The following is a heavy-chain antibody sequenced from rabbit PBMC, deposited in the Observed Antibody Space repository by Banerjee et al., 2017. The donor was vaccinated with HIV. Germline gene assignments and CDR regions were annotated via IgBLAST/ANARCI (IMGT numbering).Heavy chain of an antibody. CDR1: GFSFSSSHY. Sequence: QSLEESGGDLVKPGASLTLTCTASGFSFSSSHYMCWVRQAPGKGLEWIGCIYTGSSGSTKYASWAKGRFTISKISSTTVTLQMTSLTAADTATYFCARKSSYSSPLDLWGPGTLVTVS. CDR3: ARKSSYSSPLDL. CDR2: IYTGSSGST. V-gene: IGHV1S40*01. J-gene: IGHJ4*01. D-gene: IGHD8-1*01.